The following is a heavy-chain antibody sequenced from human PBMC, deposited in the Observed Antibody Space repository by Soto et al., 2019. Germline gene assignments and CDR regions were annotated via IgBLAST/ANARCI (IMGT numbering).Heavy chain of an antibody. J-gene: IGHJ4*02. V-gene: IGHV5-51*01. CDR3: ARRGANWNYVGTISDY. D-gene: IGHD1-7*01. CDR1: GYSFTSYW. Sequence: GESLKISCKGSGYSFTSYWIGWVRQMPGKGLEWMGIIYPGDSDTRYSPSFQGQVTISADKSISTAYLQWSSLKASDTAMYYCARRGANWNYVGTISDYWGQGTLVTVSS. CDR2: IYPGDSDT.